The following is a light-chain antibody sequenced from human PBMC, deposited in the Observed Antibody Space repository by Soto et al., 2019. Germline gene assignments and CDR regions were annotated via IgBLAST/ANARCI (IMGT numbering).Light chain of an antibody. CDR2: DAS. V-gene: IGKV1-5*01. CDR1: QNIGSW. Sequence: DIHMTQSPSTLSASVGDRVTITCRASQNIGSWLAWYQQKPGKAPKLLIYDASSLQSGVPSRFSGTGSGTEFTLTISSIHPDDFATYSCLQYNSYPYTFGQGTKLEIK. J-gene: IGKJ2*01. CDR3: LQYNSYPYT.